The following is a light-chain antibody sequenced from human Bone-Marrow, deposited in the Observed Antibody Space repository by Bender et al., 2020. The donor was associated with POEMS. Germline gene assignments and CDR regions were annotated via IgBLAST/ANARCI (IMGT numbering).Light chain of an antibody. CDR2: KDI. CDR1: SLPKQY. J-gene: IGLJ3*02. CDR3: QSGDSSGTFWV. V-gene: IGLV3-25*03. Sequence: SDELTQPPSVSVSPGQTARIYCSGDSLPKQYAFWYQQRPGQAPLLVIYKDIERPSGIPERFSGSTSGTTVTLTISGVQAEDEADYYCQSGDSSGTFWVFGGGTKLTVL.